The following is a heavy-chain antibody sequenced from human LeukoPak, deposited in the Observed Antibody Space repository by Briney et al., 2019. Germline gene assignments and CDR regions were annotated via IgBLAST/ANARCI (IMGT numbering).Heavy chain of an antibody. J-gene: IGHJ6*03. Sequence: SVKVSCKASGGTLSDYVIAWVRQAPGQGLEWMGGIIPIFNKIHYAQNFQGRVSITTDESTTTAYMDLSSLRFEDTAVYYCVTLRSEYSYGFSGDYYYYMDVWGIGTTVTVSS. CDR3: VTLRSEYSYGFSGDYYYYMDV. CDR1: GGTLSDYV. D-gene: IGHD5-18*01. V-gene: IGHV1-69*05. CDR2: IIPIFNKI.